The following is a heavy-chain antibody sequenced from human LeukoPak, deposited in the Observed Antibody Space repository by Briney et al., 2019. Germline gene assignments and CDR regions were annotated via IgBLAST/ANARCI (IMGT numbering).Heavy chain of an antibody. CDR3: ATVTDSSGDAFDI. CDR2: IYHSGST. Sequence: SETLSLTCTVSGYSISSGYYWGWIRQPPGKGLEWIGSIYHSGSTYYNPSLKSRVTISVDTSKNQFSLKLSSVTAADTAVYYCATVTDSSGDAFDIWGQGTMVTVSS. J-gene: IGHJ3*02. D-gene: IGHD3-22*01. V-gene: IGHV4-38-2*02. CDR1: GYSISSGYY.